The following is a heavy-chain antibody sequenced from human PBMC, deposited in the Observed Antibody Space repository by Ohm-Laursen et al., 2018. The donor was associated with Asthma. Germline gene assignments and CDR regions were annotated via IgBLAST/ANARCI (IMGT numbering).Heavy chain of an antibody. CDR3: ARGYPHYYDSSGRD. Sequence: SLRLSCAASGFTFSSYGMHWVRQAPGKGLEWVAVISYDGSNKYYADSVKGRFTISRDNSKNSLYLQMNSLRDEDTAVYYCARGYPHYYDSSGRDWGQGTLVTVSS. D-gene: IGHD3-22*01. CDR1: GFTFSSYG. J-gene: IGHJ4*02. V-gene: IGHV3-30*03. CDR2: ISYDGSNK.